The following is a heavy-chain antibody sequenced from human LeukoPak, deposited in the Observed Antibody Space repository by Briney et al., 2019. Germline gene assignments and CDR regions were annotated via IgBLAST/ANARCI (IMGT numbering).Heavy chain of an antibody. D-gene: IGHD3-9*01. CDR2: IIPIFGTA. Sequence: SVKVSCKASGGTFSSYAISWVRQAPGQGLEWMGGIIPIFGTANYAQKFQGRVTITTDESTSTAYMELSSLRSEDTAVYYCARGDILTGYGGVYWGQGTLVTVSS. J-gene: IGHJ4*02. CDR1: GGTFSSYA. V-gene: IGHV1-69*05. CDR3: ARGDILTGYGGVY.